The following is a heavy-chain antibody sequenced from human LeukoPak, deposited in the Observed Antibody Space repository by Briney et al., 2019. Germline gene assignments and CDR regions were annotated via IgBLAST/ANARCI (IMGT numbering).Heavy chain of an antibody. V-gene: IGHV4-59*12. CDR2: IYYSGST. J-gene: IGHJ3*02. CDR3: ARTKYSRGGLDI. Sequence: TPSETLSLTCTASGGSISSYYWSWIRQPPGKGLEWIGYIYYSGSTNYNPSLKSRVTMSVDTSKNQFSLKLSSVTAADTAVYYCARTKYSRGGLDIWGQGTMVTVSS. D-gene: IGHD6-19*01. CDR1: GGSISSYY.